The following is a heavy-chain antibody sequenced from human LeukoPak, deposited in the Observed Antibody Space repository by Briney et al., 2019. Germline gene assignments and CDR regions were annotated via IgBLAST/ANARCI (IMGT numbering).Heavy chain of an antibody. CDR2: ISYDGSNK. D-gene: IGHD3-10*01. V-gene: IGHV3-30*18. CDR3: AKSGYGSGSSLPY. J-gene: IGHJ4*02. Sequence: GGSLRLSCAASGFTFSSYGMHWVRQAPGKGLEWVAVISYDGSNKYYADSVKGRFTISGDNSKNTLYLQMNSLRAEDTAVYYCAKSGYGSGSSLPYWDQGTLVTVSS. CDR1: GFTFSSYG.